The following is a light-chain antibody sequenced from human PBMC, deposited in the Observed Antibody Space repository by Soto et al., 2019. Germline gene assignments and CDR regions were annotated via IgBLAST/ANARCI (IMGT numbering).Light chain of an antibody. CDR3: QQYKSYPYT. V-gene: IGKV1-5*01. CDR2: DAS. CDR1: QTTNTW. Sequence: DIQMTQFPSTLSASVGDRVTITCRASQTTNTWLAWYQQKPGTAPKLLIYDASSLEGGVPSRFSASGSGTEFTLTISSLQPDDLATYYCQQYKSYPYTFGQGTKVDI. J-gene: IGKJ2*01.